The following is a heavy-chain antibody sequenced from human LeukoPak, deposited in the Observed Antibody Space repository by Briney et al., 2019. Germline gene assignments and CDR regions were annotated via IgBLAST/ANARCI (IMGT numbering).Heavy chain of an antibody. CDR3: ATSPGMMAY. V-gene: IGHV3-66*01. CDR1: GFTVNSNY. J-gene: IGHJ4*02. D-gene: IGHD3-16*01. CDR2: IYSGGGA. Sequence: GGSLRLSCAAPGFTVNSNYMNWVRQAPGKGLEWVSVIYSGGGAYCADSVKGRFTISTDTSKNTVYLQMNSLRVEDTAVYYCATSPGMMAYWGQGTLVTVSS.